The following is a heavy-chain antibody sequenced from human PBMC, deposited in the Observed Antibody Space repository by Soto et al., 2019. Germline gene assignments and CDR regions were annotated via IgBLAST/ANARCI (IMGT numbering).Heavy chain of an antibody. Sequence: PGESLKISCKGSGYSFTSYWIGWVRQMPGKGLEWMGIIYPGDSDTRYSPSFQGQVTISADKSISTAYLQWSSLKASDTAMYYCASNYCSSTSCLYQFDSWGQGTLVPVYS. CDR1: GYSFTSYW. CDR3: ASNYCSSTSCLYQFDS. V-gene: IGHV5-51*01. CDR2: IYPGDSDT. J-gene: IGHJ4*02. D-gene: IGHD2-2*01.